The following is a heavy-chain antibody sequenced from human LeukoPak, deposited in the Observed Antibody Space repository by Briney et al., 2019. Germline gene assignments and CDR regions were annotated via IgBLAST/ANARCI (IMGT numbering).Heavy chain of an antibody. CDR3: TRLHLG. J-gene: IGHJ4*02. CDR2: IRSKTNSYAT. D-gene: IGHD1-26*01. V-gene: IGHV3-73*01. CDR1: GFTFSGSA. Sequence: GGSLRLSCAASGFTFSGSAMYWVRQASGKGLEWAGHIRSKTNSYATIYAASVKGRFTISRDDSKNTAYLQMNSLKTEDTAVYYCTRLHLGWGQGTLVTVSS.